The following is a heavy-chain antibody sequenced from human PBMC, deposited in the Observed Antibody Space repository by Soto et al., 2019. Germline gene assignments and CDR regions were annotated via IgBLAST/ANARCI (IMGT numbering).Heavy chain of an antibody. CDR2: ISYSGNT. CDR1: GGSISNCC. J-gene: IGHJ4*02. Sequence: KTSETLSLTCTVSGGSISNCCWSWIRQPPGKGLEWIGYISYSGNTNYNPSLKSRVSISVDTSKNQLSLNLTSVTAADTAVYYCARAPMVLSRSYFDSWGQGTPVTVSS. V-gene: IGHV4-59*01. D-gene: IGHD2-8*01. CDR3: ARAPMVLSRSYFDS.